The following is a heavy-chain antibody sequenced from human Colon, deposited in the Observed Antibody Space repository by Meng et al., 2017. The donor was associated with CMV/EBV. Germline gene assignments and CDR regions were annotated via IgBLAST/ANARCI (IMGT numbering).Heavy chain of an antibody. CDR3: VRAGYGGFIKDAFDL. D-gene: IGHD1-26*01. J-gene: IGHJ4*02. Sequence: GESLKISCAVSEFTFSSFWIHWVRQAPGKGLVWVSRINSDASRTNYADSVKGRFTISRDNTKNTVFLQMDNLRPADTGVYYCVRAGYGGFIKDAFDLWGQGALVTVSS. V-gene: IGHV3-74*01. CDR2: INSDASRT. CDR1: EFTFSSFW.